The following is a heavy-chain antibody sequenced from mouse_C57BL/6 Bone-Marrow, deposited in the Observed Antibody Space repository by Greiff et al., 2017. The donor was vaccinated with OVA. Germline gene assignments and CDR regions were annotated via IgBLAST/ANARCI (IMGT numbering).Heavy chain of an antibody. Sequence: QVTLKVSGPGILQSSQTLSLTCSFSGFSLSTSGMGVSWIRQPSGKGLEWLAHIYWDDDKRYNPSLKSRLPISKDTSRNQVFLKITSVDTADTATYYCARRAGYYSNYVLGYYFDYWGQGTTLTVSS. D-gene: IGHD2-5*01. CDR1: GFSLSTSGMG. CDR3: ARRAGYYSNYVLGYYFDY. J-gene: IGHJ2*01. CDR2: IYWDDDK. V-gene: IGHV8-12*01.